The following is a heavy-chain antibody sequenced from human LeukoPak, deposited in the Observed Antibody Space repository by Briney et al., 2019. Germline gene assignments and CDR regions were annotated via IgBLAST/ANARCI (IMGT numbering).Heavy chain of an antibody. J-gene: IGHJ4*02. D-gene: IGHD4-17*01. CDR2: IYSSGST. Sequence: GGSLRLSCAASGFTVSTNYMTWVRQAPGKGLEWLSIIYSSGSTYYADSVKGRFTISRDNSKNTLYLQMNSLRADDTAVYYCARDITYGDRGGLFDYWGQGTLVTVSS. V-gene: IGHV3-66*01. CDR3: ARDITYGDRGGLFDY. CDR1: GFTVSTNY.